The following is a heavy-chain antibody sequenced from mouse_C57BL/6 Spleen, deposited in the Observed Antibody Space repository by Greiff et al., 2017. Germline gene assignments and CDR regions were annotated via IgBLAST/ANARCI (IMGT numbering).Heavy chain of an antibody. Sequence: EVQLQQSGPELVKPGASVKISCKASGYTFTDYYMNWVKQSHGKSLEWIGDINPNNGGTSYNQKFKGKATLTVDKSSSTAYMELRSLTSEDSAVYYCARCGCLAWFAYWGQGTLVTVSA. D-gene: IGHD6-2*01. V-gene: IGHV1-26*01. CDR3: ARCGCLAWFAY. CDR1: GYTFTDYY. CDR2: INPNNGGT. J-gene: IGHJ3*01.